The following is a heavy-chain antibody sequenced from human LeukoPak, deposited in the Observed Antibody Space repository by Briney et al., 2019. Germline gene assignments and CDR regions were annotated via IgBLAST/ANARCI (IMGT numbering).Heavy chain of an antibody. CDR3: ARSNYDSTTFYYHLDL. CDR1: GFTFSSYW. J-gene: IGHJ5*02. Sequence: GGSLRLSCAASGFTFSSYWMHWVRQAPGKGPVWVSRVDVHGQGTAYADSVKGRFTISKDNAKNTLSLQMNSLSAEDTAVYYCARSNYDSTTFYYHLDLWGQGTLVTVSS. D-gene: IGHD2/OR15-2a*01. CDR2: VDVHGQGT. V-gene: IGHV3-74*01.